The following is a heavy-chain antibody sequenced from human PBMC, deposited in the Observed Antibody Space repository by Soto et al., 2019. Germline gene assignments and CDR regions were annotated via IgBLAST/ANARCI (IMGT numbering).Heavy chain of an antibody. CDR2: VYYSGST. Sequence: PLETLSLTCTVSGGSIFGHYWSWIRQPPGKGLEWIGYVYYSGSTNYNPSLKSRVTMSLDTSRNQFSLRLSSVTAADTAVYYCARDFENADYRSGRRYFDHWGQGALVTVSS. CDR1: GGSIFGHY. V-gene: IGHV4-59*11. J-gene: IGHJ4*02. CDR3: ARDFENADYRSGRRYFDH. D-gene: IGHD4-4*01.